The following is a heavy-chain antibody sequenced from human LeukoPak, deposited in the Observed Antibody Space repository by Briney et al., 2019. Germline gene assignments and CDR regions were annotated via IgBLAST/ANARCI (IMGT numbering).Heavy chain of an antibody. V-gene: IGHV1-2*04. CDR3: ARAHYGDYGGYYFDY. Sequence: EASVKASCKASGYTFTAFYMHWVRQAPGQGLEWMGWINPNSGGTNYAQKFQGWVTMTRDTCISTAYMELSRLRSDDTAVYYCARAHYGDYGGYYFDYWGQGTLVTFSS. CDR1: GYTFTAFY. J-gene: IGHJ4*02. CDR2: INPNSGGT. D-gene: IGHD4-17*01.